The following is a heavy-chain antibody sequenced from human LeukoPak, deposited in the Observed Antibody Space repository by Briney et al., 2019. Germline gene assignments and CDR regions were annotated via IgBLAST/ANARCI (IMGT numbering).Heavy chain of an antibody. CDR1: GFTFSSYA. D-gene: IGHD3-10*01. V-gene: IGHV3-23*01. Sequence: GRSLRLSCAASGFTFSSYAMSWVRQAPGKGLEWVSAISGSGGSTYYADSVKGRFTISRDDSKNTLYLQMNSLRAEDTAVYYCAKMMVRGVIINPLFDYWGQGTLVTVSS. J-gene: IGHJ4*02. CDR2: ISGSGGST. CDR3: AKMMVRGVIINPLFDY.